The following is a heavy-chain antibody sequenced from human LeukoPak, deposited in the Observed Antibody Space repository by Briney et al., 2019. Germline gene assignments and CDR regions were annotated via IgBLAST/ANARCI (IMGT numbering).Heavy chain of an antibody. Sequence: GGSLRLSCAASGFTVSSNYMSWVRQAPGKGLEWVSIIYSGGNTYYTDSVKGRFTISRDNSKNTLYLQMNSLRGDDSAVYYCARGGENYWGQGTLVTVSS. D-gene: IGHD3-10*01. V-gene: IGHV3-53*01. CDR2: IYSGGNT. CDR3: ARGGENY. CDR1: GFTVSSNY. J-gene: IGHJ4*02.